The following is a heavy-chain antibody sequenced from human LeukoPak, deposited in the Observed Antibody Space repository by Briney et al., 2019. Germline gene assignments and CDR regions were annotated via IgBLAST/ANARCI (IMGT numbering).Heavy chain of an antibody. D-gene: IGHD2/OR15-2a*01. Sequence: KASETLSLTCAVSGGSISSSNWWSWVRQPPGKGLEWIGEIYHSGSTNYNPSLKSRVTISVDKSKNQFSLKLSSVTAADTAVYYCARAGGGSTTNGMDVWGQGTTVTVSS. CDR3: ARAGGGSTTNGMDV. V-gene: IGHV4-4*02. CDR1: GGSISSSNW. J-gene: IGHJ6*02. CDR2: IYHSGST.